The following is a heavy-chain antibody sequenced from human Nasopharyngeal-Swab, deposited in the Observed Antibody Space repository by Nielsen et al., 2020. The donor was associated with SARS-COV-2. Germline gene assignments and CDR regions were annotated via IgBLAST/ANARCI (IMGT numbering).Heavy chain of an antibody. J-gene: IGHJ4*02. CDR1: GFTFSDYY. CDR3: ARDPSGSSGWSDY. D-gene: IGHD6-19*01. CDR2: ISSSSSYT. Sequence: GESLKISCAASGFTFSDYYMSWIRQAPGKGLEWVSYISSSSSYTNYADSVKGRFTISRDNAKNSLYLQMNSLRAEDTAVYYCARDPSGSSGWSDYWGQGTLVTVSS. V-gene: IGHV3-11*06.